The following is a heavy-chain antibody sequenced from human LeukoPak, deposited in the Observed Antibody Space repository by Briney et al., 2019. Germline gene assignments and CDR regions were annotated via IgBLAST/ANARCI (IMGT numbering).Heavy chain of an antibody. Sequence: GASVKVSCKASGYTFTGYYMHWVPQAPGQRLEWMGWINPNSGGTNYAQKFQGRVTMTRDTSISTAYMELSRLRSDDTAVYYCARGLYSYGQYYFDYWGQGTLVTVSS. CDR2: INPNSGGT. CDR1: GYTFTGYY. D-gene: IGHD5-18*01. J-gene: IGHJ4*02. V-gene: IGHV1-2*02. CDR3: ARGLYSYGQYYFDY.